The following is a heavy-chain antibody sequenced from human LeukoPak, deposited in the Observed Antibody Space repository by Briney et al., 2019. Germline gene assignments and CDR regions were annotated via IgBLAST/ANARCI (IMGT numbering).Heavy chain of an antibody. CDR2: INHSGST. Sequence: SETLSLTCAVYGGSFSGYYWSWIRQPPGKGLEWIGEINHSGSTNYNPSLKSRVTISVDTSKNQFSLKLSSVTTADTAVYYCVRGPYGASISKWFDPWGQGTQVIVSP. V-gene: IGHV4-34*01. J-gene: IGHJ5*02. D-gene: IGHD4/OR15-4a*01. CDR3: VRGPYGASISKWFDP. CDR1: GGSFSGYY.